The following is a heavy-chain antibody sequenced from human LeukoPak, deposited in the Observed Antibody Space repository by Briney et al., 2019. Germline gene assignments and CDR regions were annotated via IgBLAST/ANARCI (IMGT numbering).Heavy chain of an antibody. CDR1: GFTFSSYA. V-gene: IGHV3-23*01. CDR3: AKDWDYYDSSGYHHLYYFDY. CDR2: ITDSGTGT. D-gene: IGHD3-22*01. J-gene: IGHJ4*02. Sequence: GGSLRLSCAASGFTFSSYALSWVRQAPGKGLEWVSGITDSGTGTYYADSVKGRFTISRDNSKNTLYLQMNSLRAEDTAVYYCAKDWDYYDSSGYHHLYYFDYWGQGTLVTVSS.